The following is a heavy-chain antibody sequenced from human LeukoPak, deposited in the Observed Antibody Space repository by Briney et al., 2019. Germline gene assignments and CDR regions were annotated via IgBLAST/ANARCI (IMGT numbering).Heavy chain of an antibody. CDR1: GFTFGDYA. V-gene: IGHV3-49*04. D-gene: IGHD2-2*01. J-gene: IGHJ4*02. Sequence: GGSLRLSCTASGFTFGDYAMSWVRQAPGKGLEWVGFIRSKAYGGTAEYAASVKGRFTISRDDSKSIAYLQMNSLKTEDTAVYYCTREPNLVVVPAAMHWGQGTLVTVSS. CDR3: TREPNLVVVPAAMH. CDR2: IRSKAYGGTA.